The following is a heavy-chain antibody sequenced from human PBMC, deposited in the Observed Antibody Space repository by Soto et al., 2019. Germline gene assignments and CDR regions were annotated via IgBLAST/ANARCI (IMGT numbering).Heavy chain of an antibody. J-gene: IGHJ4*02. V-gene: IGHV1-18*01. CDR2: ISAYTGNT. CDR1: GYTFSTFG. D-gene: IGHD6-19*01. Sequence: ASVKVSCKTSGYTFSTFGISWVRQAPGQGLEWMGWISAYTGNTNYAQKLQGRVTMTTDTATNTAYMELRSLRSDDTAVYYCARDGAVAGDSNFDYWGQGTLVTVSS. CDR3: ARDGAVAGDSNFDY.